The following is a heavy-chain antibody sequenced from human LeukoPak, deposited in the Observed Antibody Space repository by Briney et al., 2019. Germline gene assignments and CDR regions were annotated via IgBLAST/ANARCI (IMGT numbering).Heavy chain of an antibody. J-gene: IGHJ5*02. CDR1: GFTFSSYN. Sequence: GGSLRLSCAATGFTFSSYNMIWVRQAPGKGLEWISYISSSSTTIYYADSVKGRFTISRDNAKNSLDLEMNSLKPEDTAVYYCARRTSMMTTFDHWGQGILVTVSS. D-gene: IGHD2/OR15-2a*01. V-gene: IGHV3-48*04. CDR2: ISSSSTTI. CDR3: ARRTSMMTTFDH.